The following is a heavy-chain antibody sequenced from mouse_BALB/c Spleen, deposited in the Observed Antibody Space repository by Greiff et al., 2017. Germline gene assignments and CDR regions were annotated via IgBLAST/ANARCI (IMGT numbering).Heavy chain of an antibody. CDR3: ARDSDVYSFDY. CDR1: GFTFSDYG. J-gene: IGHJ2*01. Sequence: EVKVVESGGGLVQPGGSLKLSCAASGFTFSDYGMAWVRQAPGKGPEWVAFISNLAYSIYYADTVTGRFTISRENAKNTLYLEMSSLRSEDTAMYYCARDSDVYSFDYWGQGTTLTVSS. V-gene: IGHV5-15*02. CDR2: ISNLAYSI. D-gene: IGHD2-3*01.